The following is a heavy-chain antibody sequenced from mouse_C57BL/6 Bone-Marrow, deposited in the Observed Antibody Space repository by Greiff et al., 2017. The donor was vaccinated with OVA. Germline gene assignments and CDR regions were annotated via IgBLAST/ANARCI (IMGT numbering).Heavy chain of an antibody. D-gene: IGHD4-1*01. CDR3: ARELGPAY. Sequence: EVKLVESGPGLVKPSQSLSLTCSVTGYSITSGYYWNWIRQFPGNKLEWMGYISYDGSNNYNPSLKNRISITRDTSKNQFFLKLNSVTTEDTATYYCARELGPAYWGQGTLVTVSA. CDR2: ISYDGSN. J-gene: IGHJ3*01. CDR1: GYSITSGYY. V-gene: IGHV3-6*01.